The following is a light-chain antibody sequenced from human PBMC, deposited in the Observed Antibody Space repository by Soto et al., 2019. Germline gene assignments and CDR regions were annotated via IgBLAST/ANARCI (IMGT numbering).Light chain of an antibody. V-gene: IGKV1-27*01. CDR3: QKYNGVPLS. CDR1: QAIGNY. CDR2: SAS. Sequence: DFQVAQFPSSLSASVGDRITITCRASQAIGNYLAWYQQKPGKVPKLLIYSASTLQSGVPSRFRGSRSWTDFTLTVSSLQPEDVATYYCQKYNGVPLSFGPGTKVEIK. J-gene: IGKJ3*01.